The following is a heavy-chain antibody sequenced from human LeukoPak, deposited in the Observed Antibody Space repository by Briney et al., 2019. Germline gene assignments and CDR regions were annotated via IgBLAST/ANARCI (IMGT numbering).Heavy chain of an antibody. J-gene: IGHJ6*03. V-gene: IGHV1-2*02. CDR1: GYSFTSHY. CDR3: ARGPLPADEDYYYYYYMDV. D-gene: IGHD2-2*01. Sequence: GASVKVSCKASGYSFTSHYMHWVRQAPGQGLEWMGWINPNSGGTNYAQKFQGRVTMTRDTSISTAYMELSSLRSEDTAVYYCARGPLPADEDYYYYYYMDVWGKGTTVTISS. CDR2: INPNSGGT.